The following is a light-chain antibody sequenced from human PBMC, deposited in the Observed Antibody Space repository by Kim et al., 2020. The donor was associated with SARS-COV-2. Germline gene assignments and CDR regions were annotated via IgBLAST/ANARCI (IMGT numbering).Light chain of an antibody. Sequence: DIQMTQSPSSLSASVGDRVKITCQASQDISNYLNWYQQKPGKAPKLLIYDASNLETGVPSRFSGSGSGTDFTFTISSLQPEDIATYYCQQYDNLPYTFGQGTKLEI. J-gene: IGKJ2*01. CDR3: QQYDNLPYT. CDR2: DAS. CDR1: QDISNY. V-gene: IGKV1-33*01.